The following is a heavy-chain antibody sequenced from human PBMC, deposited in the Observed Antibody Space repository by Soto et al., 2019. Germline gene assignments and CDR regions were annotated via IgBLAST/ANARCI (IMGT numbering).Heavy chain of an antibody. CDR3: ARLVWSYGTWFDP. J-gene: IGHJ5*02. CDR2: IYHSGST. D-gene: IGHD5-18*01. V-gene: IGHV4-4*02. CDR1: GGSISTTHW. Sequence: PLEILSLTCAVSGGSISTTHWWTWVRQPPGKGLEWIGEIYHSGSTNYNPSLKSRVTISVDTSKNQFSLKLSSVTAADTAVYYCARLVWSYGTWFDPWGQGTLVTVSS.